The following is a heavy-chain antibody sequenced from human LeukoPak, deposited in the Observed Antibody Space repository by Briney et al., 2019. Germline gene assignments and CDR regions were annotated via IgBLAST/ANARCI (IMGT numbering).Heavy chain of an antibody. Sequence: ASVKVSCKVSRYTLTELSMHWVRQAPGKGLEWMGGFDPEDGETIYAQKFQGRVTMTEDTSTDTAYMELSSLRSEDTAVYYCAADPFSGSYYSWGDWGQGTLVTVSS. CDR1: RYTLTELS. CDR2: FDPEDGET. J-gene: IGHJ4*02. D-gene: IGHD1-26*01. V-gene: IGHV1-24*01. CDR3: AADPFSGSYYSWGD.